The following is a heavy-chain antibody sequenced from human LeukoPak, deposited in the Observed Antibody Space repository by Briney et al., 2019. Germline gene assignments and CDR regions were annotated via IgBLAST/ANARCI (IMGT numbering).Heavy chain of an antibody. Sequence: PGGSLRLSCAASGFTSSSYAMSWVRQAPGKGLEWVSALSGSGGSTYYVDSVKGRFTISRDNSKNTLYLQVNSLRVEDTAVYYCARRPPGNYYMDVWGKGTTVTVS. V-gene: IGHV3-23*01. CDR1: GFTSSSYA. J-gene: IGHJ6*03. CDR2: LSGSGGST. D-gene: IGHD3-10*01. CDR3: ARRPPGNYYMDV.